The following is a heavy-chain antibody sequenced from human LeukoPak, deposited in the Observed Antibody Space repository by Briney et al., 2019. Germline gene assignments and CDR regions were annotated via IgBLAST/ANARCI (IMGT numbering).Heavy chain of an antibody. D-gene: IGHD2-2*01. CDR2: IFHGGST. Sequence: SETLSLTCTVSDYSISNGYYWAWIRQPPGKGLEWIGSIFHGGSTYYNPSLKSRVTISIDTSKNQFSLKLSSVTAADTAVYYCARGEGSCTSITCYNWFDPWGQGTLVTVSS. CDR3: ARGEGSCTSITCYNWFDP. J-gene: IGHJ5*02. V-gene: IGHV4-38-2*02. CDR1: DYSISNGYY.